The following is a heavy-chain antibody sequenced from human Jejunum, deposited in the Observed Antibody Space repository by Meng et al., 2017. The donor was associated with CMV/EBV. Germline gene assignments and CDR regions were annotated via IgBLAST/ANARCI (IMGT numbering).Heavy chain of an antibody. V-gene: IGHV3-23*01. D-gene: IGHD2-8*01. J-gene: IGHJ4*02. CDR2: ISAGDDST. CDR1: GFTFSSHS. Sequence: SLKISCAASGFTFSSHSRSWVRQAPGKGLEWVSAISAGDDSTHYADSVKGRFTISRDNSKNTLYLQMNSLRAEDTAVYYCARLTDFWGQGTLVTVSS. CDR3: ARLTDF.